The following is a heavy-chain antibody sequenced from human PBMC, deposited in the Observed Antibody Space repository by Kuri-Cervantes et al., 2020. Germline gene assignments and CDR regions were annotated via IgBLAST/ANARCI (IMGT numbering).Heavy chain of an antibody. CDR2: INLAGDR. J-gene: IGHJ6*04. V-gene: IGHV3-13*01. D-gene: IGHD3-3*01. CDR3: ARDSDINLVFGGLDV. CDR1: GFSLSNYD. Sequence: GESLKISCAASGFSLSNYDLHWVRQVAGKGLGWVSGINLAGDRYYAESVKGRFTISRDNAKNSLYLQMNGLRAEDTAVYYCARDSDINLVFGGLDVWGKGTTVTV.